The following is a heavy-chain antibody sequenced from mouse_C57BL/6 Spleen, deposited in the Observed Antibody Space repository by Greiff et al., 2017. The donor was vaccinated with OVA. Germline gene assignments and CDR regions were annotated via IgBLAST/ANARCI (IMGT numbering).Heavy chain of an antibody. CDR3: TTSYYDYDAAY. J-gene: IGHJ3*01. D-gene: IGHD2-4*01. CDR1: GFNIKDYY. Sequence: VQLQQSGAELVRPGASVKLSCTASGFNIKDYYMHWVKQRPEQGLEWIGRIDPADGDTEYAPKFQGKATMTADTSSNTAYLQLSSLTSEDTAVYYCTTSYYDYDAAYWGQGTLVTVSA. CDR2: IDPADGDT. V-gene: IGHV14-1*01.